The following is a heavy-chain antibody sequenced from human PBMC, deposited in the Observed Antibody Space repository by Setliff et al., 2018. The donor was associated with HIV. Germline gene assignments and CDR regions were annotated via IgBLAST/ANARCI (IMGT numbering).Heavy chain of an antibody. CDR3: VTSSSWSSRLNF. D-gene: IGHD2-2*01. J-gene: IGHJ4*02. CDR1: GGPLSGHY. V-gene: IGHV4-34*01. CDR2: TSHSGKT. Sequence: KPSETLSLTCAVYGGPLSGHYWSWIRQPPGQGLEWIGETSHSGKTNYNPSLKSRVIISVDTSKNQFSLKLTSVTAADTAVYYCVTSSSWSSRLNFWGPGMLVTVSS.